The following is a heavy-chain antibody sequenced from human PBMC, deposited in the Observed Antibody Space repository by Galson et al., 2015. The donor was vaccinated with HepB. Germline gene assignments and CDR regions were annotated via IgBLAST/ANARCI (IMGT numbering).Heavy chain of an antibody. CDR2: IYYSGST. Sequence: VQLQESVPGLVQPSQTLSLTCTVSGDSISSGDYYWSWIRPPPGNGLAWIGCIYYSGSTYYNPSRKSRVTISVDTSKNQFSLKLRSVTAADTAVYYCASLLSRDPWGQGTLVTVAS. CDR1: GDSISSGDYY. V-gene: IGHV4-30-4*01. CDR3: ASLLSRDP. D-gene: IGHD2-15*01. J-gene: IGHJ4*02.